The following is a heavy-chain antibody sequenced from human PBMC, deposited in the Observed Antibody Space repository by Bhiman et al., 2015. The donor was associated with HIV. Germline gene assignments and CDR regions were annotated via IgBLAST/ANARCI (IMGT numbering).Heavy chain of an antibody. V-gene: IGHV3-30-3*01. D-gene: IGHD6-6*01. J-gene: IGHJ6*02. CDR1: GFTFSSYA. CDR2: ISYDGSNK. Sequence: QVQLVESGGGVVQPGRSLRLSCAASGFTFSSYAMHWVRQAPGKGLEWVAVISYDGSNKYYADSVKGRFTISRDNSKNTLYLQMNSLRAEDTAVYYCARGGGSSSYPSRGMDVWGQGTTVTVSS. CDR3: ARGGGSSSYPSRGMDV.